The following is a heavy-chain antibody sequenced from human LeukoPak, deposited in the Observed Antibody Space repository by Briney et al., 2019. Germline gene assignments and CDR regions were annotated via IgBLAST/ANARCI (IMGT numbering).Heavy chain of an antibody. Sequence: ASVKVSCKASGYTFTRYGISWVRQAPRQGLEWTGWISAYNGNTNYAQKLQGRVTMTTDTSTSTAYMELSSLRSEDTAVYYCARGGTMIDDGMDVWGQGTTVTVSS. CDR1: GYTFTRYG. V-gene: IGHV1-18*01. CDR3: ARGGTMIDDGMDV. J-gene: IGHJ6*02. CDR2: ISAYNGNT. D-gene: IGHD3-22*01.